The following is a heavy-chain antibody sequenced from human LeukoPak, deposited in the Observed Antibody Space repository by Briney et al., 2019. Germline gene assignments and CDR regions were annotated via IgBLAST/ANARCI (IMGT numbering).Heavy chain of an antibody. D-gene: IGHD1-26*01. J-gene: IGHJ5*02. CDR2: VYYSGTT. CDR1: GGSISLSYYY. CDR3: ARSGSYSFWFDP. Sequence: NPSETLSLTCSVSGGSISLSYYYWGWIRQPPGRALEWIGSVYYSGTTSYNPSPKSRVTISVDTSKNQFSLKLSSVTAADTAVYYCARSGSYSFWFDPWGQGTLVTVSS. V-gene: IGHV4-39*01.